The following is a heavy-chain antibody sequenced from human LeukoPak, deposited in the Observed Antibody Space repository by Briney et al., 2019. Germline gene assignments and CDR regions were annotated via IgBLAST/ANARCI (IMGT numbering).Heavy chain of an antibody. CDR1: GFTFNNAW. V-gene: IGHV3-15*01. CDR2: VKSIPDGGTI. Sequence: GGSLRLSCAASGFTFNNAWMSWVRQTPGKGLEWVGRVKSIPDGGTIDYAAPVKGRFTISRDDSKNTLYLQMNSLKTEDTALYYCVTDHPMIPDYGMDVWGKGTTVTVS. CDR3: VTDHPMIPDYGMDV. D-gene: IGHD3-16*01. J-gene: IGHJ6*04.